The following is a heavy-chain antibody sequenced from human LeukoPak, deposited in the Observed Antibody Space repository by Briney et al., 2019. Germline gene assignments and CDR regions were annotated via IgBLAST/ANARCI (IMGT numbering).Heavy chain of an antibody. Sequence: GGSLRLSCAASGFTFSDYAMSWVRQAPGKGLEWVSGISGSGGSTYSADSVKGRFTISRDSSKNTLYLQMNSLRADDTAVYYWAKSPGGYSPRAVSSPFDYWGQGTLVTVSS. J-gene: IGHJ4*02. D-gene: IGHD3-10*01. CDR3: AKSPGGYSPRAVSSPFDY. CDR1: GFTFSDYA. V-gene: IGHV3-23*01. CDR2: ISGSGGST.